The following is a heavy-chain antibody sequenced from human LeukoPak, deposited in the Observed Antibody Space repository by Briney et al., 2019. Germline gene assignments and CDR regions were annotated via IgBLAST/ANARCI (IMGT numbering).Heavy chain of an antibody. V-gene: IGHV3-48*04. CDR1: GFTFSSYS. Sequence: GGSLRLSCAASGFTFSSYSMNWVRQAPGKGLEWVSYISSRSSTIYYADSVKGRFTISRDNAKNSLYLEMNSLRAEDTAVYFCARDEGSGWDYWGQGTLVTVSS. CDR3: ARDEGSGWDY. D-gene: IGHD6-19*01. J-gene: IGHJ4*02. CDR2: ISSRSSTI.